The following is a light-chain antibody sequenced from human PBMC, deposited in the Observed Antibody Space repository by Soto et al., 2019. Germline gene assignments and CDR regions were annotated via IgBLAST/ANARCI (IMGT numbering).Light chain of an antibody. CDR1: QSVSSSY. V-gene: IGKV3-20*01. J-gene: IGKJ1*01. CDR2: GAS. CDR3: QQYGSSPHT. Sequence: EIVLTQSPGTLSLSPGERATLSCRASQSVSSSYLAWYQQKPGQAPRLLIYGASSRATGIPDRFSGSGSGTDFTXTXXXXXXXXXXXXXCQQYGSSPHTFGQGTKVEIK.